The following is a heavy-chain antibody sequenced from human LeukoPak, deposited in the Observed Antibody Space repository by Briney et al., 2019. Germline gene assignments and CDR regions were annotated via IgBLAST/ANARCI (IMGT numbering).Heavy chain of an antibody. V-gene: IGHV1-2*02. CDR1: GYTFTGYY. Sequence: ASVKVSCKASGYTFTGYYMHWVRQAPGQGLEWMGWINPNSGGTNYAQKFQGRVTMTTDTSTSTAYMELRSLRSDDTAVYYCARDQGREDIVVVPAFDYWGQGTLVTVSS. D-gene: IGHD2-2*01. J-gene: IGHJ4*02. CDR3: ARDQGREDIVVVPAFDY. CDR2: INPNSGGT.